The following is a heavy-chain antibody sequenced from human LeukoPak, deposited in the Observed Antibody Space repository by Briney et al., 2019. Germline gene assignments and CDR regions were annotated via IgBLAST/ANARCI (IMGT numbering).Heavy chain of an antibody. J-gene: IGHJ4*02. CDR3: ASLPILIGYYL. Sequence: SETLSLTCTVSGGSISSYYWSWIRQPPGKGLEWIGYIYYSGSTNYNPSLKSRVTISVDTSKNQFSLKLSSVTAADTAVYYCASLPILIGYYLWGQGTLVTVSS. CDR2: IYYSGST. CDR1: GGSISSYY. V-gene: IGHV4-59*08. D-gene: IGHD3-9*01.